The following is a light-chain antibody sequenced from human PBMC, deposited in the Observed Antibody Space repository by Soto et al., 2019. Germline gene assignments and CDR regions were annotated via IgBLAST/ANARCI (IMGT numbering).Light chain of an antibody. CDR3: QQYNDWPLT. V-gene: IGKV3-15*01. CDR1: QSVSSN. J-gene: IGKJ4*01. Sequence: EVLMPQSPATLSVSPGERVTLSCRASQSVSSNLAWYQQKPGQAPRLLIYGASTRATGVPSRFSGSGSGTEFTLNISSLQSEDFAFYFCQQYNDWPLTFGGGTKVEIK. CDR2: GAS.